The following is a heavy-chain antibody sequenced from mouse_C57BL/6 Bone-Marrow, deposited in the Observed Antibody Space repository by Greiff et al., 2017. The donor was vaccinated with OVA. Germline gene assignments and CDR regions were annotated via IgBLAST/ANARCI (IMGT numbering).Heavy chain of an antibody. J-gene: IGHJ1*03. D-gene: IGHD1-1*01. CDR3: ASYYGSSYPYWYFDV. CDR1: GYTFTSYW. V-gene: IGHV1-69*01. Sequence: QVHVKQPGAELVMPGASVKLSCKASGYTFTSYWMHWVKQRPGQGLEWIGEIDPSDSYTNYNQKFKGKSTLTVDKSSSTAYMQLSSLTSEDSAVYYCASYYGSSYPYWYFDVWGTGTTVTVSS. CDR2: IDPSDSYT.